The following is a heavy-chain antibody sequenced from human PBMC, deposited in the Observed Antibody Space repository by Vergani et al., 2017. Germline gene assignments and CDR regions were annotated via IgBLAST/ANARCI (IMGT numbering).Heavy chain of an antibody. Sequence: EVQLVESGGGLVQPGRSLRLSCTASGFTFSSYEMNWVRQAPGKGLEWVSYISSSGSTIYYADSVKGRFTISRDNAKNSLYLQMNSLRAEDTAVYYCARALRDNYYYYYYGMDVWGQGTTVTVSS. D-gene: IGHD1-1*01. V-gene: IGHV3-48*03. CDR1: GFTFSSYE. J-gene: IGHJ6*02. CDR3: ARALRDNYYYYYYGMDV. CDR2: ISSSGSTI.